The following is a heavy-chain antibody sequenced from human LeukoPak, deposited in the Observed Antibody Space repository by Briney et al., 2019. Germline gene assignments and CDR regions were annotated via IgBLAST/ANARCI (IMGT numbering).Heavy chain of an antibody. CDR3: AREEYGFDP. D-gene: IGHD2-2*01. CDR2: INPKSGGT. CDR1: GYTFTGYY. J-gene: IGHJ5*02. V-gene: IGHV1-2*02. Sequence: GASVKVSCKASGYTFTGYYMHWVRQAPGQGLEWMGWINPKSGGTNYAQKFQGRVTMTRDTSIHTAYMELSRLRFDDTAVYYCAREEYGFDPWGQGTLVTVSS.